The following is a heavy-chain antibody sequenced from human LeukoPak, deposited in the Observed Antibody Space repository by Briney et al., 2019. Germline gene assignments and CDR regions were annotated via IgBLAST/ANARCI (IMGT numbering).Heavy chain of an antibody. D-gene: IGHD1-14*01. CDR1: GSTVSNNY. V-gene: IGHV3-53*01. Sequence: GSLRLSCAASGSTVSNNYMSWVRQAPGKGLEWVSVIYGSGTTYYADSVKGRFTISRDNSKNKLYLQMNSLRAEDTAVYYCTRDKGNRDYWGQGTLVTVSS. J-gene: IGHJ4*02. CDR2: IYGSGTT. CDR3: TRDKGNRDY.